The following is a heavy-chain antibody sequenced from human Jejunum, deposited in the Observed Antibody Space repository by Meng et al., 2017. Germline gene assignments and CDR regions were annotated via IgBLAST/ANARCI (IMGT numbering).Heavy chain of an antibody. D-gene: IGHD5-24*01. CDR2: ISDSGTT. CDR1: GGSVSSGFYY. V-gene: IGHV4-61*03. Sequence: QLPLQESGPGLVRPSETLSLTCTVSGGSVSSGFYYWSWIRQPPGKGLEWIGYISDSGTTNYNPSLKSRVTMSVDTSKNHFSLKLTSVTAADTAVYFCARDSETYPTYFDYWGQGTLVTVSS. CDR3: ARDSETYPTYFDY. J-gene: IGHJ4*02.